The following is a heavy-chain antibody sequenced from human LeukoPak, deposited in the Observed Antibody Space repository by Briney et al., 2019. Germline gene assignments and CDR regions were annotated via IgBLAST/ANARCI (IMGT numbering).Heavy chain of an antibody. D-gene: IGHD6-13*01. CDR2: IYYSGST. CDR1: GGSISSYY. J-gene: IGHJ2*01. V-gene: IGHV4-59*01. Sequence: SETLSLTCTVSGGSISSYYWSWIRQPPGKGLEWIGYIYYSGSTNYNPSLKSRVTISVDTSKNQFSLKLSSVTAADTAVYYCARGYGLGIAAAGGPYWYFDLWGRGTLVTASS. CDR3: ARGYGLGIAAAGGPYWYFDL.